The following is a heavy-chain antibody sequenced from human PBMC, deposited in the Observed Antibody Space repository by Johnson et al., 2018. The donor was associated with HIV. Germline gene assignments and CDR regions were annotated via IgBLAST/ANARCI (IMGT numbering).Heavy chain of an antibody. V-gene: IGHV3-11*04. J-gene: IGHJ3*02. CDR1: GFTVSSNY. Sequence: QVQLVESGGGLIQPGGSLRLSCAASGFTVSSNYMSWVRQAPGKGLEWVSYISSSGSTIYYADSVKGRFTISRDNAKNSLYLQMNSLRAEDTAVYYCASPPDAFDIWGQGTMVTVSS. CDR3: ASPPDAFDI. CDR2: ISSSGSTI.